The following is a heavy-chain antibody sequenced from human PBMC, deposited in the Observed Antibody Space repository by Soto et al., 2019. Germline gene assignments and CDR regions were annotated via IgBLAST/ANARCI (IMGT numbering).Heavy chain of an antibody. Sequence: PGGSLRLSCAASGFPFTNYWMNWVRQTPGKGLMWVSRISPDGSDVGYADSVEGRFTVSRYNAKNTLYLQMHSLRAEETAMYYCARWGDIVPVAPSDFDRWGQGTLVTVSS. CDR3: ARWGDIVPVAPSDFDR. D-gene: IGHD2-8*02. CDR2: ISPDGSDV. CDR1: GFPFTNYW. V-gene: IGHV3-74*01. J-gene: IGHJ4*02.